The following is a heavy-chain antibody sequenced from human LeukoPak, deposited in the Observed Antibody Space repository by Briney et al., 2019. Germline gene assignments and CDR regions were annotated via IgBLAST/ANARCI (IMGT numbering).Heavy chain of an antibody. Sequence: GGSLRLSCAASGFTVSSNYMSWIRQAPGKGLEWLSYISNDGTTIYYADSVKGRFTISRDNAKNSLHLQMNSLRAGDTAVYYCARDRRPSSWLGVGPWGQGTLVTVSS. D-gene: IGHD6-13*01. CDR3: ARDRRPSSWLGVGP. CDR2: ISNDGTTI. CDR1: GFTVSSNY. J-gene: IGHJ5*02. V-gene: IGHV3-11*04.